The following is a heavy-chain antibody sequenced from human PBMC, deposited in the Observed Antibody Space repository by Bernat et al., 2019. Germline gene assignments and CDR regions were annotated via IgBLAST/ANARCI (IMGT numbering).Heavy chain of an antibody. CDR1: GFTFSSYA. V-gene: IGHV3-23*01. CDR3: AKHLYSSSWSPFDY. D-gene: IGHD6-13*01. CDR2: ISGSGGSK. Sequence: EVQLLESGGGLVQPGGSLRLSCAASGFTFSSYAMSWVRQAPGKGLEWVSAISGSGGSKYYAESVKGRFNISRDNSKNTLYLQMNSLRAEDTAVYYCAKHLYSSSWSPFDYWGQGTLVTVSS. J-gene: IGHJ4*02.